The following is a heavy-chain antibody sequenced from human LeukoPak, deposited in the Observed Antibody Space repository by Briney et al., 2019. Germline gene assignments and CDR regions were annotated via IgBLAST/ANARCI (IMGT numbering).Heavy chain of an antibody. CDR2: IYHSGST. Sequence: SETLSLTCTVSGYSISSGYYWGWIRQPPGKGLEWIGSIYHSGSTYYNPSLKSRVTISVDTSKNQFSLRLTSVTAADTAVYYCARDSIRVQTGTTPWGRGTLVTVSS. CDR3: ARDSIRVQTGTTP. CDR1: GYSISSGYY. D-gene: IGHD1-1*01. J-gene: IGHJ5*02. V-gene: IGHV4-38-2*02.